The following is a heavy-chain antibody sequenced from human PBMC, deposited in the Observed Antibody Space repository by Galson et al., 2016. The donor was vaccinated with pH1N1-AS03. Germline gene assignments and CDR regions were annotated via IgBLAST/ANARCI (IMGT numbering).Heavy chain of an antibody. CDR2: VHYSGTT. CDR3: ASAGYHTPGYHY. V-gene: IGHV4-4*02. CDR1: GGSITSPDW. D-gene: IGHD3-16*02. J-gene: IGHJ4*02. Sequence: SETLSLTCAVSGGSITSPDWWTWVRQPPGKGLEWIGEVHYSGTTSYNPSLTSRVTMSIDKSNNQFSLNLGSVTAADTAVYFCASAGYHTPGYHYWGQGALVTVSS.